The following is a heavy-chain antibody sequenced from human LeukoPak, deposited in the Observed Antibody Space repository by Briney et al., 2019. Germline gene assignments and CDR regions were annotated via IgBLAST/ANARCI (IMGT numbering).Heavy chain of an antibody. J-gene: IGHJ3*02. D-gene: IGHD4-17*01. CDR2: ISAYNGNT. Sequence: ASVKVSCTASGYTFTSYGISWVRQAPGQGLEWMGWISAYNGNTNYAQKLQGRVTMTTDTSTSTAYMELRSLRSDDTAVYYCARDPKAPDYGDYDDAFDIWGQGTMVTVSS. V-gene: IGHV1-18*01. CDR1: GYTFTSYG. CDR3: ARDPKAPDYGDYDDAFDI.